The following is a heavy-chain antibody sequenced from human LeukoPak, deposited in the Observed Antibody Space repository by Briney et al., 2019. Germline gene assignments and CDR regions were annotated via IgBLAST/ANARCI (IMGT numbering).Heavy chain of an antibody. CDR3: ARERGGGYCSGGSCDDDAFDI. Sequence: PSETLSLTCTVSGGSISSYYWSWIRQPPGKGLEWIGYIYYSGSTNYNPSLKSRVTISVATSKNQFSLKLSSVTAADTAVYYCARERGGGYCSGGSCDDDAFDIWGQGTMVTVSS. D-gene: IGHD2-15*01. CDR1: GGSISSYY. V-gene: IGHV4-59*01. CDR2: IYYSGST. J-gene: IGHJ3*02.